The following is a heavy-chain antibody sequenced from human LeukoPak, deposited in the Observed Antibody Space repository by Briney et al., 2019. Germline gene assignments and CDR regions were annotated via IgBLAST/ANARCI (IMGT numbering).Heavy chain of an antibody. J-gene: IGHJ3*02. D-gene: IGHD3-16*01. CDR1: GFTFTSYG. V-gene: IGHV1-18*01. CDR2: ISAYNGDT. Sequence: AASVKVSCRSSGFTFTSYGVNWVRQAPGQGLAWMGWISAYNGDTSSAQTLQGRITMTTDTSTSTAYMELRSLSSDDTAVYYCARDSGITNMFGGGRGSALEEPNDVFDIWGQGTMVIVSS. CDR3: ARDSGITNMFGGGRGSALEEPNDVFDI.